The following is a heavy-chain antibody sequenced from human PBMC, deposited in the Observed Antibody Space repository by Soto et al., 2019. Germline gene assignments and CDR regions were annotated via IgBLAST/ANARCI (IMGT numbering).Heavy chain of an antibody. CDR3: ARVRFQYDFWSGYTVIGDPYYYYGMDV. CDR1: GYTFTSYG. CDR2: ISAYNGNT. J-gene: IGHJ6*02. Sequence: GASVKVSCKASGYTFTSYGISWVRQAPGQGLEWMGWISAYNGNTNYAQKLQGRVTMTTDTSTSTAYMELRSLRSDDTAVYYCARVRFQYDFWSGYTVIGDPYYYYGMDVWGQGTTVTVSS. V-gene: IGHV1-18*01. D-gene: IGHD3-3*01.